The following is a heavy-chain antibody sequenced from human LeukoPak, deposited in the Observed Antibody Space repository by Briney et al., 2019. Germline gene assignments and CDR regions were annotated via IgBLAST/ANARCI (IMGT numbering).Heavy chain of an antibody. V-gene: IGHV1-2*02. CDR2: INPNGGGV. CDR3: ARDAGETNSYGDWFDH. Sequence: ASVKVSCKASGYTFSGYCIHWVRQAPGQGLEWMGWINPNGGGVDYAQKFQGRVTMTRDTSISTVYMELVGLRSDDTALYYCARDAGETNSYGDWFDHWGQGTLVTVSS. J-gene: IGHJ5*02. CDR1: GYTFSGYC. D-gene: IGHD2/OR15-2a*01.